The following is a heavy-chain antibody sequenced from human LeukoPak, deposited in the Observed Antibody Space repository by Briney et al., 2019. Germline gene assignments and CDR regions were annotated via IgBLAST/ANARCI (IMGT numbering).Heavy chain of an antibody. Sequence: ASVKVSCKASGYTFTGYYMHWVRQAPGQGLEWMGWINPNSGGTNYAQKFRGRVTMTRDTSISTAYMELSRLRSDDTAVYYCASSVVTPTTGDAFDIWGQGTMVTVSS. CDR2: INPNSGGT. CDR1: GYTFTGYY. CDR3: ASSVVTPTTGDAFDI. J-gene: IGHJ3*02. D-gene: IGHD4-23*01. V-gene: IGHV1-2*02.